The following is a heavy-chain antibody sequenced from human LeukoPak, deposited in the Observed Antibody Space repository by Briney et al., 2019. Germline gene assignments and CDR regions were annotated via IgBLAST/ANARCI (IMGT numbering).Heavy chain of an antibody. Sequence: GGSLRLSCAASGFTVSSNYMSWVRQAPGKGLEWVSVIYSGGSTYYADSVKGRFTISRDNSKDTLYLQMNSLRVEDTALYYCAKARAAVVEAAINYWGQGILVTVSP. V-gene: IGHV3-66*01. CDR1: GFTVSSNY. D-gene: IGHD2-15*01. CDR3: AKARAAVVEAAINY. J-gene: IGHJ4*02. CDR2: IYSGGST.